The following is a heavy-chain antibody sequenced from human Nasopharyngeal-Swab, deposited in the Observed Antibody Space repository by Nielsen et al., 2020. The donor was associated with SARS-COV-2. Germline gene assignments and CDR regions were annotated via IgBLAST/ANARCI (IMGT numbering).Heavy chain of an antibody. V-gene: IGHV4-61*01. Sequence: ETLSRTGTVSGGSVSSGSYYWSWIRQPPGKGLEWIGYIYYSGSTNYNPSLKSRVIISVDTSKNQFSLKLTSVTAADTAVYYCARDSRAYYYYGMDVWGQGTTVTVSS. CDR2: IYYSGST. CDR1: GGSVSSGSYY. CDR3: ARDSRAYYYYGMDV. D-gene: IGHD2-2*01. J-gene: IGHJ6*02.